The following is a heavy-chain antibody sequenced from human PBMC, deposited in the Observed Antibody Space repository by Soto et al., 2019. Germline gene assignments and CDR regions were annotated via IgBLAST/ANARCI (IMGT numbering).Heavy chain of an antibody. CDR3: AASIFYYGLDV. Sequence: GESLKISCKGSGYTFTNYWIGWVRQMPGKGLEWMGIIYPGDSDTKYNPSFQGQVTISADKSITTTYLPWSSLKASDTAIYYCAASIFYYGLDVWGQGTAVAVSS. CDR2: IYPGDSDT. CDR1: GYTFTNYW. V-gene: IGHV5-51*01. J-gene: IGHJ6*02.